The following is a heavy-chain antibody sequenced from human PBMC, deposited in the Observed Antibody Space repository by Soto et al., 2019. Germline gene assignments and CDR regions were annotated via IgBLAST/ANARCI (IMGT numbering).Heavy chain of an antibody. CDR2: INHSGST. D-gene: IGHD6-19*01. CDR3: ASVRSPGYSSGWYVRRSFDY. V-gene: IGHV4-34*01. J-gene: IGHJ4*02. CDR1: GGPINSPDYY. Sequence: SSETLSLTCNVSGGPINSPDYYWSWIRQSPGKGLEWIGEINHSGSTNYNPSLKSRVTISVDTSKNQFSLKLSSVTAADTAVYYCASVRSPGYSSGWYVRRSFDYWGQGTLVTVSS.